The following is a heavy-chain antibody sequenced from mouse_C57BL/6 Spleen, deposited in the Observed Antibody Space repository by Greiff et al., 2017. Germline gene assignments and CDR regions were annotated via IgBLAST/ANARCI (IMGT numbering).Heavy chain of an antibody. D-gene: IGHD4-1*01. J-gene: IGHJ2*01. CDR1: GYSITSGYY. Sequence: ESGPGLVKPSQSLSLTCPVTGYSITSGYYWNWIRQFPGNKLEWMGFISYDGSNNYNPFFKNGVSITRDTSKTQLFRKLNSVTTEDKATYYWAKGNWDGEDYWGQGTTLTVSS. CDR3: AKGNWDGEDY. V-gene: IGHV3-6*01. CDR2: ISYDGSN.